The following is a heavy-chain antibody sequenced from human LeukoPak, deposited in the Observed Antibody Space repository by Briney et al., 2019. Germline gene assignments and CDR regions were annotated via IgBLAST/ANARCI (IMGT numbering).Heavy chain of an antibody. J-gene: IGHJ4*02. CDR3: ARMVRRPQITMVRGVTYYFDY. V-gene: IGHV4-34*01. Sequence: SETLSLTCAVYGGSFSGYYWSWIRQPPGKGLEWIGEINHSGSTNYNPSLKSRVTISVDTSKNQFSLKLSSVTAADTAVYYCARMVRRPQITMVRGVTYYFDYWGQGTLVTVSS. D-gene: IGHD3-10*01. CDR1: GGSFSGYY. CDR2: INHSGST.